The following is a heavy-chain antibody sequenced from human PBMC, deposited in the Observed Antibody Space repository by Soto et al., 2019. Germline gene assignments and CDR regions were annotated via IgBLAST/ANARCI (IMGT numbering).Heavy chain of an antibody. J-gene: IGHJ4*02. D-gene: IGHD2-2*01. Sequence: QPPLQEAGPGLGKPLQTPAPTCPCSCCPHRHGGYPWGRVRQPPGKGLGWVGYMYHSGSTYYKPSLKSRVTISIDRSKNQFSLKLSSVTAADTAVYYCARVPDYWGQGILVTVSS. CDR3: ARVPDY. V-gene: IGHV4-30-2*01. CDR2: MYHSGST. CDR1: CCPHRHGGYP.